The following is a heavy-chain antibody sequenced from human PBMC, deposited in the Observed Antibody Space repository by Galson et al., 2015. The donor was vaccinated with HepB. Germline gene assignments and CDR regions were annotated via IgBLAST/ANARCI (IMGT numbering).Heavy chain of an antibody. J-gene: IGHJ6*03. D-gene: IGHD2-21*01. CDR1: GFTFSNYW. CDR2: IKQDGSEK. CDR3: AKDASAAGIYYYYYYYMDV. Sequence: SLRLSCAASGFTFSNYWMSWVRQAPGKGLEWVANIKQDGSEKHYVDSVKGRFTISRDNVKNSLYLRMSTLRAEDTAVYYCAKDASAAGIYYYYYYYMDVWGKGTTVTVSS. V-gene: IGHV3-7*01.